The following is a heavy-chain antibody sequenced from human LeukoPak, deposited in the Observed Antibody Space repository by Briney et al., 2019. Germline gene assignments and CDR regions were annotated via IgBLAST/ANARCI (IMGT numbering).Heavy chain of an antibody. Sequence: SVKVSCKASGYTFTSYDISWVRQAPGQGLEWMGGIIPIFGTANYAQKFQGRVTITADKSTSTAYMELSSLRSEDTAVYYCARTGIQLWNWFDPWGQGTLVTVSS. CDR1: GYTFTSYD. CDR2: IIPIFGTA. D-gene: IGHD5-18*01. J-gene: IGHJ5*02. V-gene: IGHV1-69*06. CDR3: ARTGIQLWNWFDP.